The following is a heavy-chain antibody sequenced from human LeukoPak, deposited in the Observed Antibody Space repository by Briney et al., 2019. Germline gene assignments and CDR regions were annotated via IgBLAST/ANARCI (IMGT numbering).Heavy chain of an antibody. D-gene: IGHD6-13*01. CDR3: ARDSSSWYFPQDLPWFDP. CDR2: IWYDGSNK. J-gene: IGHJ5*02. CDR1: GFTFSSYG. V-gene: IGHV3-33*01. Sequence: PGGSLRLSCAASGFTFSSYGMHWVRQAPGKGLEWVAVIWYDGSNKYYADSVKGRFTISRDNSKNTLYLQMNSLRAEDTAVYYCARDSSSWYFPQDLPWFDPWGQGTLVTVSS.